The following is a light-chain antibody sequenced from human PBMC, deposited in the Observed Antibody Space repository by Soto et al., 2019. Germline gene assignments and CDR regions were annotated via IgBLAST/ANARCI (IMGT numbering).Light chain of an antibody. Sequence: EIVLTQSPGILSLSPGERATLSCRASQSVSSSFLDWYQQKPGQAPRLLIYGASSRATGIPDRFSGSGSGTDFTLTISRLEPEDFAVYYCQQYGSSPSALTFGGGTNVEIK. V-gene: IGKV3-20*01. J-gene: IGKJ4*01. CDR2: GAS. CDR3: QQYGSSPSALT. CDR1: QSVSSSF.